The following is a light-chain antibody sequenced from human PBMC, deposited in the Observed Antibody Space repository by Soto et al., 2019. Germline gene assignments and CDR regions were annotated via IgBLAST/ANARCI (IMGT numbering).Light chain of an antibody. J-gene: IGKJ1*01. CDR1: QSVSSN. V-gene: IGKV3-15*01. CDR2: GAS. CDR3: QQYNNWSGT. Sequence: EIVMTQSPATLSVSPGERATLSCRASQSVSSNLAWYQQKPGQAPRLLIYGASTRATGIPARFSGSGSGTEFTLTISSLQSEDFGVYYCQQYNNWSGTFGQGTKVEIK.